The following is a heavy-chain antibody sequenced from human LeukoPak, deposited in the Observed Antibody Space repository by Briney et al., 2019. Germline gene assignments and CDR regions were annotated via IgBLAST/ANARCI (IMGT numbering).Heavy chain of an antibody. J-gene: IGHJ4*02. CDR1: GFTFSSYW. V-gene: IGHV3-74*01. Sequence: GGSLRLSCAASGFTFSSYWMHWVRQAPGKGLVWVSRINSDGSSTNYADSVKGRFTISRDNAKNTLYLQMNSLRAEDTAVYYCAKVPKGGYFDYWGQGTLVTVSS. CDR2: INSDGSST. CDR3: AKVPKGGYFDY. D-gene: IGHD2-2*01.